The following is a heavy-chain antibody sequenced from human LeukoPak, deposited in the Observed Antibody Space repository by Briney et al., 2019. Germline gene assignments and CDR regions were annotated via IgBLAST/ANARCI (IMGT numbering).Heavy chain of an antibody. D-gene: IGHD4-23*01. CDR1: GGSISSGGYY. CDR2: IYYSGST. Sequence: SETLSPTCTVSGGSISSGGYYWSWIRQHPGKGLEWIGYIYYSGSTYYNPSLKSRVTISVDTSKNQFSLKLSSVTAADTAVYYCARVRGNHNWFDPWGQGTLVTVSS. CDR3: ARVRGNHNWFDP. J-gene: IGHJ5*02. V-gene: IGHV4-31*03.